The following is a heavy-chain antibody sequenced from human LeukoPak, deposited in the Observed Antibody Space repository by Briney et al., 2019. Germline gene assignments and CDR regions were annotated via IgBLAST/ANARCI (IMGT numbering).Heavy chain of an antibody. J-gene: IGHJ4*02. CDR3: ARGGTMVRGVPDY. D-gene: IGHD3-10*01. Sequence: GGSLRLSCAASGFTFSTYWMSWVRQAPGKGLEWVAVMSYDGINKYYADSVKGRFTISRDNSKNTLYLQMNSLRAEDTAVYYCARGGTMVRGVPDYWGQGTLVTVSS. CDR2: MSYDGINK. CDR1: GFTFSTYW. V-gene: IGHV3-30-3*01.